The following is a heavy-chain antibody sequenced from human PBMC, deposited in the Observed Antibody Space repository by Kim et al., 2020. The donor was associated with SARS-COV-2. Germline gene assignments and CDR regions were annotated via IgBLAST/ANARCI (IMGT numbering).Heavy chain of an antibody. CDR1: GFTFSSYE. CDR3: AREAYCGGDCDLALID. V-gene: IGHV3-48*03. CDR2: ISSSGSTI. D-gene: IGHD2-21*02. Sequence: GGSLRLSCAASGFTFSSYEMNWVRQAPGKGLEWVSYISSSGSTIYYADSVKGRFTISRDNAKNSLYLQMNSLRAEDTAVYYCAREAYCGGDCDLALIDWGQGTLVTVSS. J-gene: IGHJ4*02.